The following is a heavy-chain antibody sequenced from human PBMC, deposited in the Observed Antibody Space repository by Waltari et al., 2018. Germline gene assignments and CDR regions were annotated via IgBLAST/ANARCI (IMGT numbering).Heavy chain of an antibody. Sequence: QLQLQESGPGLVTPSGTLSLTCTVSVDSMRGNNWWSWVRQSPEKGLEWIGQSHRSGRTNYNPSLESRATISIDTANNQFSLKLTSTTAADTAVYYCARDRGRGLYLDSWGQGTLVTVSP. CDR3: ARDRGRGLYLDS. D-gene: IGHD2-15*01. CDR2: SHRSGRT. J-gene: IGHJ4*02. V-gene: IGHV4-4*02. CDR1: VDSMRGNNW.